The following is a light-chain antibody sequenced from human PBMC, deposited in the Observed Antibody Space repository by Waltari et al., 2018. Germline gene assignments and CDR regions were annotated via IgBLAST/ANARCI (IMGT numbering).Light chain of an antibody. V-gene: IGKV4-1*01. Sequence: DIVMTQFPDSLTLSLGERATINCKSSLGVLFSSDNKNYLAWYQQKPGQPPKVLIYWASTRASGVPERFSGSGSGTDFTLTISSLQREDAAVYYCQQYYDNPRAFGQGTKVDIK. CDR3: QQYYDNPRA. CDR1: LGVLFSSDNKNY. CDR2: WAS. J-gene: IGKJ1*01.